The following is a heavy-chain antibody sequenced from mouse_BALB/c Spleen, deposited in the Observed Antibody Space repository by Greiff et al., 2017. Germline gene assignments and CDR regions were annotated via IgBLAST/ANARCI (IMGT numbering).Heavy chain of an antibody. V-gene: IGHV14-3*02. CDR1: GFNIKDTY. CDR2: IDPANGNT. CDR3: ARGGARAPFAY. J-gene: IGHJ3*01. D-gene: IGHD3-1*01. Sequence: VHVKQSGAELVKPGASVKLSCTASGFNIKDTYMHWVKQRPEQGLEWIGRIDPANGNTKYDPKFQGKATITADTSSNTAYLQLSSLTSEDTAVYYCARGGARAPFAYWGQGTLVTVSA.